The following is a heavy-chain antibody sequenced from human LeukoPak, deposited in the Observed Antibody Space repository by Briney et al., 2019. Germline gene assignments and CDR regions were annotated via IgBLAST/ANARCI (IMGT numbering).Heavy chain of an antibody. Sequence: ASVKVSCKASGYTFTSCDINWVRQATGQGLEWMGRMNPNSGNTGYGQSFQGRITMTRDISIGTAYMELSKLTSEDTAIYYCTRGSSGRRDNWGQGTLVTVSA. CDR2: MNPNSGNT. V-gene: IGHV1-8*01. D-gene: IGHD6-19*01. CDR1: GYTFTSCD. CDR3: TRGSSGRRDN. J-gene: IGHJ4*02.